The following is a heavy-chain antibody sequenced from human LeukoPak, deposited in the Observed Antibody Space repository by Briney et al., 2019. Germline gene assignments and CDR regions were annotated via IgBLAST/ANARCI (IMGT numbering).Heavy chain of an antibody. CDR2: NNPNSGGT. V-gene: IGHV1-2*02. CDR3: ARPRGGYGSGSYYSFDY. D-gene: IGHD3-10*01. Sequence: ASVKVSCKASGYTFTGYYMHWVRQAPGQGLEWMGWNNPNSGGTNYAQKFQGRVTMTRDTSISTAYMELSRPRSDDTAVYYCARPRGGYGSGSYYSFDYWGQGTLVTVSS. CDR1: GYTFTGYY. J-gene: IGHJ4*02.